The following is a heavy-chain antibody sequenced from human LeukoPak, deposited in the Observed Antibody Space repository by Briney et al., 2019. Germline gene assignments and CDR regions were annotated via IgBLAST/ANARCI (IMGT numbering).Heavy chain of an antibody. CDR3: AKDGGLWVSAHWGDS. V-gene: IGHV3-23*01. D-gene: IGHD7-27*01. CDR1: GFTFSSYT. CDR2: ITTSDGNT. J-gene: IGHJ4*02. Sequence: GGSLRLSCAASGFTFSSYTMSWVRQAPGEGLEWVSTITTSDGNTYYADSVKGRFTVSRDNSKNTLYLQMNSLRAEGTAVYYCAKDGGLWVSAHWGDSWGRGTLVTVSS.